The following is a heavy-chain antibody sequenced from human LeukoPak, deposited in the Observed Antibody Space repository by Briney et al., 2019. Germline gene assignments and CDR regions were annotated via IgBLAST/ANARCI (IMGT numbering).Heavy chain of an antibody. J-gene: IGHJ4*02. Sequence: GGSLRLSCAASGFTFSDYYMSWIRQAPGKGLEWVSYISSSGSTIYYADSVKGRFTISRDNAKNSLYLQMNSLRAEDTAVYYCARAAHTIFGRLRPHFDYWGQGTLVTVSS. D-gene: IGHD3-3*01. V-gene: IGHV3-11*01. CDR2: ISSSGSTI. CDR3: ARAAHTIFGRLRPHFDY. CDR1: GFTFSDYY.